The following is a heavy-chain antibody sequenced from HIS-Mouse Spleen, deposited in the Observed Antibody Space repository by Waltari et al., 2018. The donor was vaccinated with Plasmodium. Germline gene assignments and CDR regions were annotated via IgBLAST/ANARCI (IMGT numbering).Heavy chain of an antibody. J-gene: IGHJ6*02. CDR2: IYYSGST. Sequence: QLQLQASGPGLVKPSETLSLTCTVSGCSISRRSYSLGRFRPPPGKGLGWIGSIYYSGSTYYNQSLKSRVTISVDTSKNQFSLKLSSVTAADTAVYYCASLPRVEEVTTPFYYYYYGMDVWGQGTTVTVSS. V-gene: IGHV4-39*01. CDR3: ASLPRVEEVTTPFYYYYYGMDV. D-gene: IGHD4-4*01. CDR1: GCSISRRSYS.